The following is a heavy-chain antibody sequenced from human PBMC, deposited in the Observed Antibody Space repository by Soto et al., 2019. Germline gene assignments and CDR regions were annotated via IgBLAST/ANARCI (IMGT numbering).Heavy chain of an antibody. CDR3: ARDLGVELRFYYYYYGMDV. V-gene: IGHV1-18*01. CDR2: ISAYNGNT. D-gene: IGHD1-7*01. Sequence: ASVKVSCKASGYTFISYGISWVRQAPGQGLEWMGWISAYNGNTNYAQKLQGRVTTTTDTSTSTAYMELRSLRSDDTAVYYCARDLGVELRFYYYYYGMDVWGQGTTVTVSS. J-gene: IGHJ6*02. CDR1: GYTFISYG.